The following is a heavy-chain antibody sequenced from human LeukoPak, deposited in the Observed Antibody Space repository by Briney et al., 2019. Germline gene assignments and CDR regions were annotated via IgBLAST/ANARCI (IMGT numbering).Heavy chain of an antibody. CDR3: ARWSLDY. Sequence: GGSLRLSCAASGFTFSSYVMTWVRQAPGKGLEWVSVIYSGGSTYYADSVKGRFTISRDNSKNTLYLQMNSLRAEDTAVYYCARWSLDYWGQGTLVTVSS. CDR1: GFTFSSYV. J-gene: IGHJ4*02. CDR2: IYSGGST. V-gene: IGHV3-53*01. D-gene: IGHD4-23*01.